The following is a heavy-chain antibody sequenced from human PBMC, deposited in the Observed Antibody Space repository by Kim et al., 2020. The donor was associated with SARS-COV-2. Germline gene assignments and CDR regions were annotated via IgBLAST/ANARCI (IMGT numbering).Heavy chain of an antibody. CDR2: ITSDGSGT. V-gene: IGHV3-74*01. CDR3: ARGSANVFDI. D-gene: IGHD2-15*01. Sequence: GGSLRLSCAASGFTFSSYWMHWVRQAPGKGLVWLSRITSDGSGTKYADSVKGPSTISRDNAKNTLYLQMNSLRAEDTAVYYCARGSANVFDIWGQGTMVTVSS. J-gene: IGHJ3*02. CDR1: GFTFSSYW.